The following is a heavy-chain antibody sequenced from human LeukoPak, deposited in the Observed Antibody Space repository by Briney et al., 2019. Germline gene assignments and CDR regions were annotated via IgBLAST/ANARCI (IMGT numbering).Heavy chain of an antibody. J-gene: IGHJ4*02. V-gene: IGHV4-4*07. CDR3: ASSRGFDSSGYYAY. Sequence: SETLSLTCTVSGGSISSYYWSWIRQPAGKGLEWIGRIYSSGSTNYNPSLKSRVTMSIDTSKNQFSLNLDSVTAADTATYYCASSRGFDSSGYYAYWGQGTLVTVSS. CDR2: IYSSGST. CDR1: GGSISSYY. D-gene: IGHD3-22*01.